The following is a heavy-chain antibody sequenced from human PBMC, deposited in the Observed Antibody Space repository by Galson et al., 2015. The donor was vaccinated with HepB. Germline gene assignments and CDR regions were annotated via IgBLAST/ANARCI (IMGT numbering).Heavy chain of an antibody. CDR2: ISAYNGNT. D-gene: IGHD3-3*01. V-gene: IGHV1-18*01. Sequence: SVKVSCKASGYTFTSYGISWVRQAPGQGLEWMGWISAYNGNTKYAQKLQGRVTMTTDTSTSTAYMELRSLRSDDTAVYYCARVLYDFWSGMTYYYYYYYMDVWGKGTTVTVSS. J-gene: IGHJ6*03. CDR1: GYTFTSYG. CDR3: ARVLYDFWSGMTYYYYYYYMDV.